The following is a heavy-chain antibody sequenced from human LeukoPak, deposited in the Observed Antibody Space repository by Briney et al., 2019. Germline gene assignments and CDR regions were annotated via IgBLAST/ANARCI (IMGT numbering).Heavy chain of an antibody. Sequence: GGSLRLSCAASGFAFNNDAMTWVRQPPGKGLEWVSTIVGDSTIEYYADSVKGRFTISSDNSKTMLFLHMNSLRAEDTAIYYCARQPYFYYYLDVWGKGTTVNVTS. CDR1: GFAFNNDA. V-gene: IGHV3-23*01. J-gene: IGHJ6*03. D-gene: IGHD5-18*01. CDR3: ARQPYFYYYLDV. CDR2: IVGDSTIE.